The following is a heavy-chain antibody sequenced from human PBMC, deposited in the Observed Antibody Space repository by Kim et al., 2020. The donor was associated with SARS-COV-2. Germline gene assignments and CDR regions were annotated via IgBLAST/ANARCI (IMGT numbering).Heavy chain of an antibody. CDR2: IRSKTNYYAT. J-gene: IGHJ3*02. Sequence: GGSLRLSCAASGVSFSDSAIHWVRQASGKGLEWVGRIRSKTNYYATVYAASVEGRFTISRDDSKNTAYLLMNSLKTEDTAIYFCARGPPYSGSYWGAFDIWGQGTMVTVSS. V-gene: IGHV3-73*01. CDR3: ARGPPYSGSYWGAFDI. CDR1: GVSFSDSA. D-gene: IGHD1-26*01.